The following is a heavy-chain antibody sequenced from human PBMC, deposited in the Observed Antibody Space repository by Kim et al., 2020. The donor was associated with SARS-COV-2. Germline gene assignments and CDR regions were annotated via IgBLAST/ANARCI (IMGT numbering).Heavy chain of an antibody. CDR2: ISDYNGNT. V-gene: IGHV1-18*01. CDR3: VRGYCSTTTCKWDFFEY. J-gene: IGHJ4*02. Sequence: ASVKVSCKASGYTFTNYGINWVRQAPGQGLEWMGWISDYNGNTNYAKKFQGRVTMTTDTSTSTAYMELRSQKSDDTAVYYCVRGYCSTTTCKWDFFEYWGRGAPVTVSS. D-gene: IGHD2-2*01. CDR1: GYTFTNYG.